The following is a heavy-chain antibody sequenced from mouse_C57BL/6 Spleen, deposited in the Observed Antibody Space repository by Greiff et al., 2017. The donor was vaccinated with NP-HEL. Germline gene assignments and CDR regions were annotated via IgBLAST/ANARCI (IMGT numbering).Heavy chain of an antibody. CDR1: GYTFTDYY. CDR2: INPNNGGT. Sequence: VQLQQSGPELVKPGASVKISCKASGYTFTDYYMNWVKQSHGKSLEWIGDINPNNGGTSYNQKFKGTATLTVDKSSSTAYMELRSLTSEDSAVYYCAREETTVVAHYYAMDYWGQGTSVTVSS. D-gene: IGHD1-1*01. J-gene: IGHJ4*01. CDR3: AREETTVVAHYYAMDY. V-gene: IGHV1-26*01.